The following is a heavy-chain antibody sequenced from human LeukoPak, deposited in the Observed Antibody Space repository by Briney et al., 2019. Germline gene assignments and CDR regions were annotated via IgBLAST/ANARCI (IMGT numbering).Heavy chain of an antibody. Sequence: GAAVQVSCKASVYSFTDSYMHWVRQAPGQGLEWMGWINTNSGGTNYAQKFQGRVSMTRDTSISTAYMELSRLKCDDTAVYYCARDLGYTTSCWGEGTLVTVSS. CDR2: INTNSGGT. CDR1: VYSFTDSY. D-gene: IGHD6-13*01. CDR3: ARDLGYTTSC. J-gene: IGHJ4*02. V-gene: IGHV1-2*02.